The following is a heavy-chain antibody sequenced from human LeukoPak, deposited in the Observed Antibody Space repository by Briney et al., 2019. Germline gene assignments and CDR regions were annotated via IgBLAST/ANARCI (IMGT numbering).Heavy chain of an antibody. CDR2: IIPIFGTA. J-gene: IGHJ5*02. V-gene: IGHV1-69*01. Sequence: ASVKVFCKASGGTFSSYAISWVRQAPGQALEWMGGIIPIFGTANYAQKFQGRATITADESTSTAYMELSSLRSEDTAVYYCASPTTHSSSWSWFEPWGQGTMVTVSS. CDR1: GGTFSSYA. CDR3: ASPTTHSSSWSWFEP. D-gene: IGHD6-13*01.